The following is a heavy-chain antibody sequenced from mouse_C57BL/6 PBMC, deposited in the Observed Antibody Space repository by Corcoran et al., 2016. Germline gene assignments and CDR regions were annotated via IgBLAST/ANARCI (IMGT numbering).Heavy chain of an antibody. V-gene: IGHV1-19*01. CDR3: ARDDYGSPIYAMDY. D-gene: IGHD1-1*01. J-gene: IGHJ4*01. CDR1: GYTFTDYY. CDR2: INPYNGGT. Sequence: EVQLQQSGPVLVKPGASVKMSCKASGYTFTDYYMNWVKQSHGKSLEWIGVINPYNGGTSYNQKFKGKATLTVDKSSSTAYMELNSLTSEDSAVYYCARDDYGSPIYAMDYWGQGTSVTVSS.